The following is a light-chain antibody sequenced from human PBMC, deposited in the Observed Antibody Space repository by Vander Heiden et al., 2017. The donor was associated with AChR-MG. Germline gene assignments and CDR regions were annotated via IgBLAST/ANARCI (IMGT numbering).Light chain of an antibody. V-gene: IGLV3-25*03. Sequence: SYELTQPPSVSVSPGPPARITCSGDALPKQYAYWYQQKPGQAPVLVIYKDSERPSGIPERFSGSSSGTTVTLTISGVQAEDEADYYCQSADSSGTRVFGGGTKLTVL. J-gene: IGLJ3*02. CDR2: KDS. CDR3: QSADSSGTRV. CDR1: ALPKQY.